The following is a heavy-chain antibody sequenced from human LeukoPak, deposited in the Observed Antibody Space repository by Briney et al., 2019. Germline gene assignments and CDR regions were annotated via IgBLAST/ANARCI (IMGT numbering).Heavy chain of an antibody. CDR2: INPNSGGT. V-gene: IGHV1-2*02. D-gene: IGHD1-1*01. CDR1: GYTFTGYY. Sequence: ASVKVSCKASGYTFTGYYMHWVRQAPGQGLEWMGWINPNSGGTNYAQKFQGRVTMTRDTSISTAYMELSRLRSDDTAVYYCARVSQLERRSHFDYWGQGTLVTVSS. J-gene: IGHJ4*02. CDR3: ARVSQLERRSHFDY.